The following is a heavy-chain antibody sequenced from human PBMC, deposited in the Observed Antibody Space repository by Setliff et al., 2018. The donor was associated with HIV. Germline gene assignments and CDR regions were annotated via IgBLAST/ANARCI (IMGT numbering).Heavy chain of an antibody. D-gene: IGHD2-15*01. CDR3: ATDDHCSGGSCFLTMDY. CDR2: IIPMFSTV. V-gene: IGHV1-69*05. Sequence: SVKVSCKASGGTFSTHVISWVRQAPGQGLEWIGGIIPMFSTVNYAKKYQGRVTITTDESTTTAYMELTSLRSEDAAVYYCATDDHCSGGSCFLTMDYWSLGTLVTVSS. J-gene: IGHJ4*02. CDR1: GGTFSTHV.